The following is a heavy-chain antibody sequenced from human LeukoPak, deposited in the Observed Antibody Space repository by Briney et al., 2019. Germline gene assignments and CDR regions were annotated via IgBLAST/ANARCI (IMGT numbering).Heavy chain of an antibody. V-gene: IGHV1-2*02. Sequence: ASVKVSCEASGYTFVGYYVLGARQAPGQGLEWMGWINPNTGGTVYALRFQGRVTMTRDTSISTAYMELTSDDTAVSICARDSAPRGDYFDYWGQGTLVIVSS. CDR2: INPNTGGT. CDR3: ARDSAPRGDYFDY. CDR1: GYTFVGYY. D-gene: IGHD3-10*01. J-gene: IGHJ4*02.